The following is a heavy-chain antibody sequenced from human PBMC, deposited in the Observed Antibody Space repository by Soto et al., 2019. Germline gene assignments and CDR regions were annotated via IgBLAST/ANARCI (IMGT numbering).Heavy chain of an antibody. CDR3: ARDRKTLQEWFQTAWFDP. CDR1: GGTFSSYA. J-gene: IGHJ5*02. CDR2: IIPIFGTA. Sequence: GASVKVSCKASGGTFSSYAISWVRQAPGQGLEWMGGIIPIFGTANYAQKFQGRVTITADESTSTAYMELSSLRSEDTAVYYCARDRKTLQEWFQTAWFDPWGQGTLVTVSS. D-gene: IGHD3-3*01. V-gene: IGHV1-69*13.